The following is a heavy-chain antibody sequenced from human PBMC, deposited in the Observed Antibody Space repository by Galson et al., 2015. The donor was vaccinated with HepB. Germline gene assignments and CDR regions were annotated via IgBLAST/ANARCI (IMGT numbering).Heavy chain of an antibody. CDR3: ARDPNYYDSSGYLDY. CDR2: INPSGGST. D-gene: IGHD3-22*01. J-gene: IGHJ4*02. Sequence: SVKVSCKASGYTFTSYYMHWVRQAPGQGLEWMGIINPSGGSTSYAQKFQGRVTMTRDTSTSTVYMELSSLRSEDTAVYYCARDPNYYDSSGYLDYWGQGTLVTVSS. CDR1: GYTFTSYY. V-gene: IGHV1-46*03.